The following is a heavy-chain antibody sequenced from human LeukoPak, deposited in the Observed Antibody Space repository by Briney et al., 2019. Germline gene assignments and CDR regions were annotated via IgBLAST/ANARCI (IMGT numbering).Heavy chain of an antibody. D-gene: IGHD3-16*02. CDR2: IIPILGIA. Sequence: EASVKVSCKASGGTFSSYAISWVRQAPGQGLEWMGRIIPILGIANYAQKFQGRVTITADKSTSTAYMELSSLRSEDTAVYYCARDSYDYVWGSYRTWGQGILVTVSS. CDR3: ARDSYDYVWGSYRT. V-gene: IGHV1-69*04. J-gene: IGHJ5*02. CDR1: GGTFSSYA.